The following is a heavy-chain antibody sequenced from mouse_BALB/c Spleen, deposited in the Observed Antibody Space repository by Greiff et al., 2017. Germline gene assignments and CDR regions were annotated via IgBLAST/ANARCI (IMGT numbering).Heavy chain of an antibody. CDR1: GYTFTSYW. D-gene: IGHD2-10*01. CDR2: IDPSDSET. V-gene: IGHV1-69*02. Sequence: VQLQQPGAELVKPGAPVKLSCKASGYTFTSYWMNWVKQRPGRGLEWIGRIDPSDSETHYNQKFKDKATLTVDKSSSTAYIQLSSLTSEDSAVYYCARQAYYGNFPWFAYWGQGTLVTVSA. J-gene: IGHJ3*01. CDR3: ARQAYYGNFPWFAY.